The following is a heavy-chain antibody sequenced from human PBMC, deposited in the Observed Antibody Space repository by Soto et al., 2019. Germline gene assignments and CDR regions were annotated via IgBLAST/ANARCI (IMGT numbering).Heavy chain of an antibody. Sequence: GGSLRLSCAASGFTFSSYSMNWVRQAPGKGLEWVSYISSSSTIYYADSVKGRFTISRDNAKNSLYLQMNSLRAEDTAVYYCARPDYGDYRDAFDIWGQGTMVTVSS. CDR1: GFTFSSYS. J-gene: IGHJ3*02. V-gene: IGHV3-48*01. CDR2: ISSSSTI. D-gene: IGHD4-17*01. CDR3: ARPDYGDYRDAFDI.